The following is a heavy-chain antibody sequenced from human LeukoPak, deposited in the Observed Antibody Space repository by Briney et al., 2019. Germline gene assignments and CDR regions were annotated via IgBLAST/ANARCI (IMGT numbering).Heavy chain of an antibody. CDR3: AKDGYCSSSTCRLFDY. D-gene: IGHD2-2*03. CDR1: GFPFSDHE. Sequence: PGGSLRLSCAASGFPFSDHEMNWVRQAPGKGLEWVSYISSSGSDKYYPDSVKGRFTISRDNAKNTLYLQMNSLRAEDTAVYYCAKDGYCSSSTCRLFDYWGQGTLVTVSS. CDR2: ISSSGSDK. V-gene: IGHV3-48*03. J-gene: IGHJ4*02.